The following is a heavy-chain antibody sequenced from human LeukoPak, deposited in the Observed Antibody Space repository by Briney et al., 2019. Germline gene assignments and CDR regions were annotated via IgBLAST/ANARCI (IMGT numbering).Heavy chain of an antibody. Sequence: GESLKISCKGSGYSFTSYWIGWVRKMPGKGLEWMGIIYPGDSDTRYSPSFQGQVTISADKSISTAYLQWSSLKASDTAMYYYARHEGDNWNYSSWFDPWGQGTLVTVSS. J-gene: IGHJ5*02. CDR3: ARHEGDNWNYSSWFDP. CDR1: GYSFTSYW. D-gene: IGHD1-7*01. CDR2: IYPGDSDT. V-gene: IGHV5-51*01.